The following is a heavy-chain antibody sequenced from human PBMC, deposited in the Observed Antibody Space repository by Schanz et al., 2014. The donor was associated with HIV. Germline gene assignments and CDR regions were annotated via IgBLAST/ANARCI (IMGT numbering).Heavy chain of an antibody. CDR3: AKEEQQLGGVGGYHFDY. J-gene: IGHJ4*02. D-gene: IGHD6-13*01. V-gene: IGHV3-30*18. Sequence: VLLLDSGGGLIQPGGSLRLSCAASGFTFSSYAMSWVRQAPGKGLEWVAVISYDGSNKYYADSVKGRFTISRDISKNTLYLQMTSLRAEDTAVYYCAKEEQQLGGVGGYHFDYWGQGTLVTVSS. CDR2: ISYDGSNK. CDR1: GFTFSSYA.